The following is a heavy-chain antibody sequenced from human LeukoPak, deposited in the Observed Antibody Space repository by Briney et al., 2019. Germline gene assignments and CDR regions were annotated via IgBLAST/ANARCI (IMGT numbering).Heavy chain of an antibody. J-gene: IGHJ5*02. D-gene: IGHD3-16*01. CDR1: GGSISSHY. Sequence: SETLSLTCTVSGGSISSHYWSWIRQPSGKGLEWIGYIYYSGSSNYNPSLKSRVTISVDTSKNQFSLKLSSVTAADTAVYYCARYEGEAAGGFDPWGQGTLVTVSS. V-gene: IGHV4-59*11. CDR2: IYYSGSS. CDR3: ARYEGEAAGGFDP.